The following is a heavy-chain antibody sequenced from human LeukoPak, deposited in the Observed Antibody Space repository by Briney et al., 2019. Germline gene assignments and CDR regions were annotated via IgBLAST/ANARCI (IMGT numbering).Heavy chain of an antibody. CDR1: GFTFSSYA. Sequence: GGSLRLSCAASGFTFSSYAMHWVRQAPGKGLEWVAVISYDGSIKYYADSVKGRFTISRDNSKNTLYLQMNSLRAEDTAVYYCARAGPTSLYYYDSSGYYPAADYWGQGTLVTVSS. J-gene: IGHJ4*02. CDR2: ISYDGSIK. CDR3: ARAGPTSLYYYDSSGYYPAADY. D-gene: IGHD3-22*01. V-gene: IGHV3-30*04.